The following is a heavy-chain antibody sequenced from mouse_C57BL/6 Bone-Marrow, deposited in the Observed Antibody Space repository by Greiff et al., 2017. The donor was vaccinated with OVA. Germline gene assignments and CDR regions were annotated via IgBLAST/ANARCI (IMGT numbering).Heavy chain of an antibody. CDR2: IYPGGGYT. J-gene: IGHJ4*01. CDR1: GYTFTNYW. V-gene: IGHV1-63*01. Sequence: VKLVESGAELVRPGTSVKMSCKASGYTFTNYWIGWAKQRPGHGLEWIGDIYPGGGYTNYNEKFKGKATLTADKSSSTAYMQFSSLTSEYSAIYYCARWGGYYLYYYAMDYWGQGTSVTVSS. CDR3: ARWGGYYLYYYAMDY. D-gene: IGHD2-3*01.